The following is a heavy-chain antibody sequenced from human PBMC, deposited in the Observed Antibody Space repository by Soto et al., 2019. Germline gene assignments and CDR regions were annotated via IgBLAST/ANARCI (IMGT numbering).Heavy chain of an antibody. V-gene: IGHV3-30*18. CDR1: GFTFSSYG. CDR3: AKDRSGSYYQHY. CDR2: ISYDGSNK. Sequence: QVQLVESGGGVVQPGRSLRLSCAASGFTFSSYGMHWVRQAPGKGLEWVAVISYDGSNKYYADSVKGRFTISRDNSKNTLYLQMNSLRAEDTAVYYCAKDRSGSYYQHYWGQGTLVTVSS. J-gene: IGHJ4*02. D-gene: IGHD1-26*01.